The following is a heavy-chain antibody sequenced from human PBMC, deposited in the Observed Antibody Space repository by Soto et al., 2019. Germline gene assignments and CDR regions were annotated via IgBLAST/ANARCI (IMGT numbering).Heavy chain of an antibody. D-gene: IGHD2-2*01. V-gene: IGHV3-21*06. J-gene: IGHJ6*02. CDR3: ARDSDCHSTSCFFPPHV. CDR2: ISGGGSYI. Sequence: LRLSCSASGFTFSDENMSWVRQVPGKGLEWVSGISGGGSYIFYADSVQGRFSISRDNPKNSLFLEMNSLRVEDTAVYYCARDSDCHSTSCFFPPHVWGQGTTVTVSS. CDR1: GFTFSDEN.